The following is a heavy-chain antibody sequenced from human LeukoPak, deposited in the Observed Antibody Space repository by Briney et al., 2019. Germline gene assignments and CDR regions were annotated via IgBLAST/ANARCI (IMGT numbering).Heavy chain of an antibody. Sequence: VASVKVSCKASGGTFSSYAISWVRQAPGQGLEWMGGVIPIFGPANYAQKFQGRVTITADESTSTAYMELSSLRSEDTAVYYCARDTGDIVVVPAAYWGQGTLVTVSS. CDR3: ARDTGDIVVVPAAY. CDR1: GGTFSSYA. D-gene: IGHD2-2*01. J-gene: IGHJ4*02. V-gene: IGHV1-69*01. CDR2: VIPIFGPA.